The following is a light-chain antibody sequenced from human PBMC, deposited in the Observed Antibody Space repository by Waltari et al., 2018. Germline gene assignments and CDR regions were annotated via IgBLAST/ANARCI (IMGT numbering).Light chain of an antibody. J-gene: IGKJ3*01. Sequence: DIVMSQSPDSLAVSLGERATINCRSSQSIMYSSNNKNFLAWYQQKPGQSPKLLIYWASPRQSGVPDRFTGSWSGTDFTLTITSVQPEDVAIYYCQQYFITPFTFGPGTKVEIK. V-gene: IGKV4-1*01. CDR2: WAS. CDR3: QQYFITPFT. CDR1: QSIMYSSNNKNF.